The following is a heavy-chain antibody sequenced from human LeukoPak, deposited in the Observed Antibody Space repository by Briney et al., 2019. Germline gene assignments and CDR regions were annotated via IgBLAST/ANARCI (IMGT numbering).Heavy chain of an antibody. CDR1: GGTFSSHA. CDR3: ARGDSGYDYGFDN. Sequence: ASVKVSCKASGGTFSSHAISWVRQAPGQGLEWVGGIIPIFGTTNHAQKFQGRVTITTDESTSTGYMELRSLRSDDTAVYYCARGDSGYDYGFDNWGQGTLVTVSS. CDR2: IIPIFGTT. V-gene: IGHV1-69*05. D-gene: IGHD5-12*01. J-gene: IGHJ4*02.